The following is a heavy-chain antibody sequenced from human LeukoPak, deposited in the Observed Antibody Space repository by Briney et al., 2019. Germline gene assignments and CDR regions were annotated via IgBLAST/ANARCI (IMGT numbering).Heavy chain of an antibody. V-gene: IGHV4-34*01. Sequence: SETLSLTCAVYGGSFSGYYWSWIRQPPGKGLEWIGEINHSGSTNYNPSLKSRVTISVDTSKNQFSLKLSSVTAADTAVYYCARSXXXGDYVDFDYWGQGTLVT. J-gene: IGHJ4*02. CDR1: GGSFSGYY. CDR3: ARSXXXGDYVDFDY. D-gene: IGHD4-17*01. CDR2: INHSGST.